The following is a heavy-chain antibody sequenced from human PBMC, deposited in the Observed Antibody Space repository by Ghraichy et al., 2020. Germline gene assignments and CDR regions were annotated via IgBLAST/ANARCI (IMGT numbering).Heavy chain of an antibody. CDR1: GGSISSSSYY. D-gene: IGHD5-18*01. CDR3: ARHCPIQLWQDAFDI. Sequence: SQTRSLTCTVSGGSISSSSYYWGWIRQPPGKGLEWIGSIYYSGSTYYNPSLKSRVTISVDTSKNQFSLKLSSVTAADTAVYYCARHCPIQLWQDAFDIWGQGTMVTVSS. J-gene: IGHJ3*02. CDR2: IYYSGST. V-gene: IGHV4-39*01.